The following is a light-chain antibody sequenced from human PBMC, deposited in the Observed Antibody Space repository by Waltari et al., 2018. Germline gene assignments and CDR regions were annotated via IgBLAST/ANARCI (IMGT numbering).Light chain of an antibody. CDR2: GAS. CDR1: QSVSSSY. CDR3: QQYGSSPET. V-gene: IGKV3-20*01. J-gene: IGKJ1*01. Sequence: EIVLTQSPGTLSLSPGERATLSCRASQSVSSSYLAWYQQKPGQAPRLLIYGASSRATGIPDCFSGSGSGTDFTLTISRLEPEDFAVYYCQQYGSSPETFGQGTKVEIK.